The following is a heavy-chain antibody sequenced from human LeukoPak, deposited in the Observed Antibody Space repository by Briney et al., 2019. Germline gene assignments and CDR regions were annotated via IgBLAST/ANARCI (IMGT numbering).Heavy chain of an antibody. CDR3: ARDPAPYCSSTSCYL. V-gene: IGHV1-69*13. J-gene: IGHJ4*02. Sequence: SVKVSCKASGGTFSSYAISWVRRAPGQGLEWMGGIIPIFGTSNYAQKFQGRVTITADESTSTAYMELSSLRSDDTAVYYCARDPAPYCSSTSCYLWGQGTLVTVSS. CDR2: IIPIFGTS. CDR1: GGTFSSYA. D-gene: IGHD2-2*01.